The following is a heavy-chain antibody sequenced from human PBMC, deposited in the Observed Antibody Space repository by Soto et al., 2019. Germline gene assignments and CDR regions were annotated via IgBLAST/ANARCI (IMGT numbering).Heavy chain of an antibody. J-gene: IGHJ6*02. CDR3: AADYLRHNSLNGYYYSYGMDV. Sequence: EVQLLQSGGGWVQPGGSLRLSCAASGFTFSTYAMSWVRRAPGKGLEWVSTIGTNGADKQYADFVKGRFTVSRDRSDGTLSLQMNSLRAEDTAVYYCAADYLRHNSLNGYYYSYGMDVWGQGTTVTVSS. CDR2: IGTNGADK. CDR1: GFTFSTYA. D-gene: IGHD4-17*01. V-gene: IGHV3-23*01.